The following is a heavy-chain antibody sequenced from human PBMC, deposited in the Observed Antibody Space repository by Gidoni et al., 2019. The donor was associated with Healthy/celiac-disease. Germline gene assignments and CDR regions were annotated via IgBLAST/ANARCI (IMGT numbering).Heavy chain of an antibody. CDR1: GFTFGAYA. CDR2: IRSKAYGGTT. CDR3: TSYCGGDCYSEFDY. D-gene: IGHD2-21*02. J-gene: IGHJ4*02. V-gene: IGHV3-49*05. Sequence: EVQLVESGGGLVKTGRSLRLSCAASGFTFGAYAMSWFRQAPGKGLEWVGFIRSKAYGGTTEYAASVKGRFTISRDDSKSIAYLQMNSLKTEDTAVYYCTSYCGGDCYSEFDYWGQGTLVTVSS.